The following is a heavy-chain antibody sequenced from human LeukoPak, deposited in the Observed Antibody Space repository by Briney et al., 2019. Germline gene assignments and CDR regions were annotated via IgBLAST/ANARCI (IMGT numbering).Heavy chain of an antibody. J-gene: IGHJ5*02. CDR1: GGSISSGSYS. CDR3: ARLNSPGWFDP. CDR2: IYSSGST. Sequence: SQTLSLTCTVSGGSISSGSYSWSWIRQPAGKGLEWIGRIYSSGSTNYNPSLKSRVTISVDTSKNQFSLKLSSVTAADTALYYCARLNSPGWFDPWGQGTLVTVSS. D-gene: IGHD4-23*01. V-gene: IGHV4-61*02.